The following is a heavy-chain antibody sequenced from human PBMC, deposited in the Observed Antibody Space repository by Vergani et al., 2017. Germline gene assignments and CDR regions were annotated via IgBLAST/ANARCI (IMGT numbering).Heavy chain of an antibody. J-gene: IGHJ6*02. CDR3: ARQTDSVMRYCSGGSCYGMDV. CDR2: IYPGDSDT. Sequence: EVQLVQSGAEVKKPGESLKISCKGSGYSFTRYWIGWVRQMPGKGLEWMGIIYPGDSDTTYCPSFQGQVTISADKSISTAYLQWSSLKASDTAMYYCARQTDSVMRYCSGGSCYGMDVWGQGP. D-gene: IGHD2-15*01. CDR1: GYSFTRYW. V-gene: IGHV5-51*01.